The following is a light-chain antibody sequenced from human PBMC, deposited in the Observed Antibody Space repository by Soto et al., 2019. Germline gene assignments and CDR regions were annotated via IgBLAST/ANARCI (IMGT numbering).Light chain of an antibody. V-gene: IGLV1-44*01. Sequence: QLVLTQPPSLSGTPGQRVTISCSGSTSNIAGNTVHWYQHLPETAPKLLIYIDDQRPSGVPDRFSGSKSGTSASLAISGLQSEDEADYYCATWDDSLNAAVFGGGTKLTVL. CDR1: TSNIAGNT. CDR3: ATWDDSLNAAV. J-gene: IGLJ7*01. CDR2: IDD.